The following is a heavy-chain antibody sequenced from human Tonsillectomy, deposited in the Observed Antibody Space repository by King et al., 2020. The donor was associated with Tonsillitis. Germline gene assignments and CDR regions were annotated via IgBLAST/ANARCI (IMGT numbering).Heavy chain of an antibody. J-gene: IGHJ6*02. D-gene: IGHD2-2*01. CDR1: GYTLTELS. CDR2: FDPEDGDT. Sequence: QLVQSGAEVKKPGASVKVSCKVSGYTLTELSMHWVRQAPGKGLEWMGGFDPEDGDTIYAQKFQGRVTMTEDTSTDTAYMELSSLRSEDTAVYYCATFAVVPADTPEVYYYYGMDVWGQGTTVTVSS. V-gene: IGHV1-24*01. CDR3: ATFAVVPADTPEVYYYYGMDV.